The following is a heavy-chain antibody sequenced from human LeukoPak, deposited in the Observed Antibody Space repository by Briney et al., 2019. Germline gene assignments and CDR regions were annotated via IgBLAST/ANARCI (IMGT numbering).Heavy chain of an antibody. CDR3: AKDQIGVLPDAFDI. J-gene: IGHJ3*02. Sequence: GGSLRLSCAASGFTSSDYATSWVRQAPGKGLEWVSSIRASGGSTFYADSVKGRFTISRDNSENTLFLQMNSLRADDAAVYYCAKDQIGVLPDAFDIWGQGTMVSVSS. CDR2: IRASGGST. V-gene: IGHV3-23*01. CDR1: GFTSSDYA. D-gene: IGHD3-10*01.